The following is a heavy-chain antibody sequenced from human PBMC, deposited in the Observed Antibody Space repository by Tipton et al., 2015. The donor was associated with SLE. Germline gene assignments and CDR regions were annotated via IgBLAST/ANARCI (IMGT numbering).Heavy chain of an antibody. D-gene: IGHD2-8*01. CDR3: ARTNRGCFDY. CDR1: GDSLIGSH. CDR2: ICNGGST. Sequence: TLSLTCTVSGDSLIGSHWTWSRQPAGKGLEWIGRICNGGSTNYNPSLKSRLSMSVDTSKNQMSLKLNSVTAADTAVYYCARTNRGCFDYWGQGTLVTVSS. V-gene: IGHV4-4*07. J-gene: IGHJ4*02.